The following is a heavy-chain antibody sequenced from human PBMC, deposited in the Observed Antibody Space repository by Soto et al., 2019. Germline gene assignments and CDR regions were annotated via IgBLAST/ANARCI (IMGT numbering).Heavy chain of an antibody. D-gene: IGHD3-10*01. J-gene: IGHJ6*03. CDR3: ARGGAYYYGSGSYVDYYYYMDV. CDR2: IYYSGST. CDR1: GGSISSGGYY. V-gene: IGHV4-31*03. Sequence: SETLSLTCTVSGGSISSGGYYWSWIRQHPGKGLEWIGYIYYSGSTYYNPSLKSRVTISVDTSKNQFSLKLSSVTAADTAVYYCARGGAYYYGSGSYVDYYYYMDVWGKGTTVTVSS.